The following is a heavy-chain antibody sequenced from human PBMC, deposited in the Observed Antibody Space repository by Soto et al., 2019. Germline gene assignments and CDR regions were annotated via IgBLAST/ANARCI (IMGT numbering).Heavy chain of an antibody. J-gene: IGHJ4*02. CDR3: VRGEGGWETY. V-gene: IGHV3-21*01. CDR1: GFTFSSYS. CDR2: ISSSSST. D-gene: IGHD6-19*01. Sequence: GGSLRLSCAASGFTFSSYSMNWVRRAPGKGLEWVSSISSSSSTTYADSVKGRFTISRDNAKNTLYLQMNSLRAEDTAVYYCVRGEGGWETYWGQGTLVTVSS.